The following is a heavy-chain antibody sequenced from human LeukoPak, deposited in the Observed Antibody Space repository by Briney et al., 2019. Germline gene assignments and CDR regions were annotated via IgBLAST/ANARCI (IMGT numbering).Heavy chain of an antibody. V-gene: IGHV4-59*01. J-gene: IGHJ2*01. CDR2: IYYSGST. Sequence: PSETLSLTCTVSGGSISSYYWSWIRQPPGKGLEWIGYIYYSGSTNYNPSLKSRVTISVDTSKNQFSLKLSSVTAADTAVYYCARALMSYDSSGYYYGNLYWYFDLWGRGTLVTVSS. CDR1: GGSISSYY. CDR3: ARALMSYDSSGYYYGNLYWYFDL. D-gene: IGHD3-22*01.